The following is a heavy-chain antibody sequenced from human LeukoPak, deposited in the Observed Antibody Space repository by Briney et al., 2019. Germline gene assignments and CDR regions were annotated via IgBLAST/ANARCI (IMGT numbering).Heavy chain of an antibody. CDR2: ISSSSSYI. D-gene: IGHD6-13*01. Sequence: GGSLRLSCAASGFTFSSYSMNWVRQAPGKGLEWVSSISSSSSYIYYADSVKGRFTISRDNAKNSLYLQMNSLRAEDTAVYYCARVSIAAAGSPGYWGQGTPITVSS. V-gene: IGHV3-21*01. CDR3: ARVSIAAAGSPGY. J-gene: IGHJ4*02. CDR1: GFTFSSYS.